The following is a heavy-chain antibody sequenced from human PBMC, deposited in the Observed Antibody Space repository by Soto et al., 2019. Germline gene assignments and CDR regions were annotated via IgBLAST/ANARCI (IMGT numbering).Heavy chain of an antibody. CDR2: VYNSGST. CDR3: ARIPYSSASFDY. J-gene: IGHJ4*02. CDR1: GFSVSSTY. V-gene: IGHV4-59*02. D-gene: IGHD6-19*01. Sequence: SETLSLTCTVSGFSVSSTYWGWVRQSPGKGLEWIGYVYNSGSTTYSPSLRSRITISVDPSKNQFSLRLRSVTAADTAVYYCARIPYSSASFDYWGQGNLVTVSS.